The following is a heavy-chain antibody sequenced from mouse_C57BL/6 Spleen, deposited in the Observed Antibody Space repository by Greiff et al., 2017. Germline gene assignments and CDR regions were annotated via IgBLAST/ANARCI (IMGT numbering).Heavy chain of an antibody. J-gene: IGHJ1*03. CDR1: GYTFTSYW. V-gene: IGHV1-55*01. CDR2: IYPGSGST. D-gene: IGHD1-1*01. Sequence: VQLQQPGAELVKPGASVKMSCKASGYTFTSYWITWVKQRPGQGLEWIGDIYPGSGSTNYNEKFKSKATLTVDTSSSTAYMQLSSLTSEDSAVYYCARCTVVANWYFDVWGTGTTVTVSS. CDR3: ARCTVVANWYFDV.